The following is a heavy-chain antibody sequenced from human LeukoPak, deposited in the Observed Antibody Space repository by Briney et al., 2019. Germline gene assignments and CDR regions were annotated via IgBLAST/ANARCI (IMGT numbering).Heavy chain of an antibody. V-gene: IGHV1-24*01. D-gene: IGHD3-22*01. J-gene: IGHJ4*02. Sequence: ASVKVSCKVSGYTLTELSMHWVRQAPGKGLEWMGGFDPEDGETIYAQKFQGRVTMTEDTSTDTAYMELRSLRSDDTAVYYCARVRYDTYYFDYWAREPWSPSPQ. CDR1: GYTLTELS. CDR2: FDPEDGET. CDR3: ARVRYDTYYFDY.